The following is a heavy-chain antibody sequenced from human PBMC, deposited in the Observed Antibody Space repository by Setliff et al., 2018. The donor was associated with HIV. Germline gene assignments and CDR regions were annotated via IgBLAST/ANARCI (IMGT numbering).Heavy chain of an antibody. V-gene: IGHV4-4*02. CDR3: ARGTHYNFWGSNWFDP. J-gene: IGHJ5*02. Sequence: PSETLSLTCAVSGGSISSSNWWSWVRQPPGKGLEWIGEIYHSGSTYYNPSLKSRVTISVDTTKNQFSLKLNSVTAADTAVYYCARGTHYNFWGSNWFDPWGQGTLVTVSS. D-gene: IGHD3-3*01. CDR2: IYHSGST. CDR1: GGSISSSNW.